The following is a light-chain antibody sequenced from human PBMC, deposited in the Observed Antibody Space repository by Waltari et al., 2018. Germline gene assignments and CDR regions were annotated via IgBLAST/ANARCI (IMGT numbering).Light chain of an antibody. CDR1: KLGDKY. J-gene: IGLJ2*01. CDR2: LDT. Sequence: SYELTQPPSVSVSPGQTASITCSGDKLGDKYTSWYQQRPSQSPVLVIYLDTKRPSGIPERFSGSNTGNTATLTISGTQTMDEADYYCQAWDSSTAVFGGGTKVTVL. V-gene: IGLV3-1*01. CDR3: QAWDSSTAV.